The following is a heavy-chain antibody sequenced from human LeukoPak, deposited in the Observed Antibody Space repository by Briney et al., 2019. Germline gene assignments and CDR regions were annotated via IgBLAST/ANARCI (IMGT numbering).Heavy chain of an antibody. CDR1: GFTFSSYA. CDR3: AKGRSSASCYDY. V-gene: IGHV3-23*01. D-gene: IGHD2-2*01. J-gene: IGHJ4*02. CDR2: ISDDGDTT. Sequence: GGSLRLSCAASGFTFSSYAMSWVRQAPGKGLEWVSRISDDGDTTYYADSVKGRFTISRDNSKYTLFLQMHSLRAEDTALYYCAKGRSSASCYDYWGQGTLVTVSS.